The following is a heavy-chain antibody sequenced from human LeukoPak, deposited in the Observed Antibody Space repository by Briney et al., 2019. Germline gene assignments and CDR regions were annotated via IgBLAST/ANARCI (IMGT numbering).Heavy chain of an antibody. V-gene: IGHV4-31*03. CDR3: ASTKGYCTGGSCYPGS. Sequence: SETLSLTCTVSDGSISSGGYYWSWIRQHPGKGLEWIGYIYYSGSTSYNPSLQRRVTISVDTSKKQFSLKLSSVSAADTAVYYCASTKGYCTGGSCYPGSWGQGTLVTVSS. J-gene: IGHJ5*02. CDR2: IYYSGST. CDR1: DGSISSGGYY. D-gene: IGHD2-15*01.